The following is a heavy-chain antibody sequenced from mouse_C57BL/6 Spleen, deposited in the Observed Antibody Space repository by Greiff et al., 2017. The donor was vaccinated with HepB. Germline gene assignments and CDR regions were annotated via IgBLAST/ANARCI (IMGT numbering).Heavy chain of an antibody. Sequence: EVMLVESGGGLVKPGGSLKLSCAASGFTFSDYGMHWVRQAPEKGLEWVAYISSGSSTIYYADTVKGRFTISRDNAKNTLCLQMTSLRSEDTAMYYCARTIITTVVATWDYYAMDYWGQGTSVTVSS. CDR3: ARTIITTVVATWDYYAMDY. J-gene: IGHJ4*01. CDR1: GFTFSDYG. V-gene: IGHV5-17*01. D-gene: IGHD1-1*01. CDR2: ISSGSSTI.